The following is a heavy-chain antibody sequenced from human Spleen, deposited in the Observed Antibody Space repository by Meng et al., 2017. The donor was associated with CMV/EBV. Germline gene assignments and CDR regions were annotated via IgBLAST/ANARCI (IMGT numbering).Heavy chain of an antibody. CDR2: IRFDGRAT. J-gene: IGHJ4*02. Sequence: GESLKISCAASGFTFSTYGMHWVRQPPGKGLEWVAFIRFDGRATLYTNSVKGRFTISRDNSRNTVYVEMKSLRAEDTAVYYCAKDPNYYESSGYRYFDYWGQGTLVTVSS. CDR1: GFTFSTYG. V-gene: IGHV3-30*02. CDR3: AKDPNYYESSGYRYFDY. D-gene: IGHD3-22*01.